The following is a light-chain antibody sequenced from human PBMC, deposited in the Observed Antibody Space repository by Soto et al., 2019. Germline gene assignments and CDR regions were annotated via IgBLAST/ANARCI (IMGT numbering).Light chain of an antibody. Sequence: DVVMTQSPLSLLVTLGQPASISCRSSQSLVFSDGNNYLSWFQQRPGQPPRRLIYTVSNRESGVPDRFSGSGSDTDFTLQISRVEAEDVGVYYCMQSTRWPWAFGQGTKVEIK. CDR1: QSLVFSDGNNY. CDR2: TVS. J-gene: IGKJ1*01. CDR3: MQSTRWPWA. V-gene: IGKV2-30*01.